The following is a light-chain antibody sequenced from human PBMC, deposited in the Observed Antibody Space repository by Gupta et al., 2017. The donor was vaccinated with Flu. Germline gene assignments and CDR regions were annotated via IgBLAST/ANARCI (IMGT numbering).Light chain of an antibody. CDR2: AAS. V-gene: IGKV1-39*01. Sequence: DIQMTQSPSSLSASVGDRITITCRASQSIASYLNWFQQRPGKAPKLLIYAASSLQSGVPSRFSGSGSGTDFTLIISNLQPEDFATYYCQQGDSTPLTFGSGTKVDIK. CDR3: QQGDSTPLT. CDR1: QSIASY. J-gene: IGKJ4*01.